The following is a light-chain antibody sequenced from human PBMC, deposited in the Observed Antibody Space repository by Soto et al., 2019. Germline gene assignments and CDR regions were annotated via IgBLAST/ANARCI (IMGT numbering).Light chain of an antibody. J-gene: IGLJ3*02. V-gene: IGLV1-40*01. CDR1: SSNIGATYD. CDR3: QSFDKSLGGWV. CDR2: GNS. Sequence: QSVLTQPPSVSGAPGQRVTISCTGGSSNIGATYDVHWYQHFPGKAPKLLIFGNSNRPSGVPDRFSASKSGTSGSLAITGLQAEDDAVYYCQSFDKSLGGWVFGGGTKLTVL.